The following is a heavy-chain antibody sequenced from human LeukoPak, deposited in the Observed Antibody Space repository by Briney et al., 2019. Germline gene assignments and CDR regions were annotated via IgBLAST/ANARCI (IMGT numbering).Heavy chain of an antibody. CDR3: AKRLWDSSGYGPGGFDY. CDR2: ISYDGSNK. Sequence: GGSLRLSCAASGFTFSSYGMHWVRQAPGKGLEWVAVISYDGSNKYYADSVKGRITISRDNSKNTLYLQMNSLRAEDTALYYCAKRLWDSSGYGPGGFDYWGQGTLVTVSS. J-gene: IGHJ4*02. CDR1: GFTFSSYG. V-gene: IGHV3-30*18. D-gene: IGHD3-22*01.